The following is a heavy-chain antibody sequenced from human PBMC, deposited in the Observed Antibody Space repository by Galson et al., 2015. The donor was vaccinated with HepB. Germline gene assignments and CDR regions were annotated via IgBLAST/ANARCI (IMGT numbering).Heavy chain of an antibody. V-gene: IGHV3-53*01. CDR1: GFTVSSNY. J-gene: IGHJ3*02. Sequence: SLRLSCAASGFTVSSNYMSWVRQAPGKGLEWVSVAYSSGNTYYADSVKGRFTIPRDNSKNTLYVQMNSLRAEDTAVYYCAAGYYYDSSGYLGDTFDIWGQGTMVTVSS. D-gene: IGHD3-22*01. CDR2: AYSSGNT. CDR3: AAGYYYDSSGYLGDTFDI.